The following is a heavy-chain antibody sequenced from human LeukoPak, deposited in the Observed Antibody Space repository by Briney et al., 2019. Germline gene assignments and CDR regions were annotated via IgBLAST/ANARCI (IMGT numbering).Heavy chain of an antibody. CDR3: ARDSLPYCGGDCYADW. V-gene: IGHV3-30*01. Sequence: GGSLRLSCAASGFTFSGYALHWVRQAPGEGIEWVAVISYDGSNKYYPDSVKGRFTISRDNSKNTVYLQMNSLRAEDTAVYYCARDSLPYCGGDCYADWWGQGTLVAVSS. CDR1: GFTFSGYA. J-gene: IGHJ4*02. D-gene: IGHD2-21*02. CDR2: ISYDGSNK.